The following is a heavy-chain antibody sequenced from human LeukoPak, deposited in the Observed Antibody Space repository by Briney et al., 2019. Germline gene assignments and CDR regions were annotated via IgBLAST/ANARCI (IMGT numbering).Heavy chain of an antibody. J-gene: IGHJ4*02. CDR2: VYKSGST. D-gene: IGHD6-19*01. CDR1: GGSISTYQ. V-gene: IGHV4-59*01. CDR3: ARDGPQWLAAFDN. Sequence: SETLSLTCTVSGGSISTYQWSWIRQSPGKGLEGIGNVYKSGSTNYNPSLKSRVTISVDTSKNQFSLKLSSVTAANTAVYYCARDGPQWLAAFDNWGQGTLVTVSS.